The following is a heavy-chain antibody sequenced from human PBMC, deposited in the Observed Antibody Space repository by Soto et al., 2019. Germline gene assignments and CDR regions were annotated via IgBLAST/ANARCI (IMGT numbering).Heavy chain of an antibody. J-gene: IGHJ4*02. CDR3: ATYTSLDY. V-gene: IGHV3-53*02. CDR1: GFTVSNNY. CDR2: IYSGGST. D-gene: IGHD2-2*02. Sequence: EVQLVETGGGLIQPGGSLRLSCAASGFTVSNNYMSWVRQAPGKGLEWVSLIYSGGSTFYADSVKGRFTISRDNSKNTLFLQMKSLRAEDTAVYFCATYTSLDYWGQGTLVTVSS.